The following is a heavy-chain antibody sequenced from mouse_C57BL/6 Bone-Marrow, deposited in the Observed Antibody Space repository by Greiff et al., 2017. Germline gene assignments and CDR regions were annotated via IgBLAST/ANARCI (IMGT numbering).Heavy chain of an antibody. Sequence: EVKVVESGPELVKPGASVKISCKASGYSFTGYYMNWVKQSPETSLEWIGEINPSTGGTTYNQKFKAKATLTVDKSSSTAYMQLKSLTSEDSAVYYCAPYDYYAMDYWGQGTSVTVSS. CDR2: INPSTGGT. CDR1: GYSFTGYY. J-gene: IGHJ4*01. CDR3: APYDYYAMDY. V-gene: IGHV1-42*01.